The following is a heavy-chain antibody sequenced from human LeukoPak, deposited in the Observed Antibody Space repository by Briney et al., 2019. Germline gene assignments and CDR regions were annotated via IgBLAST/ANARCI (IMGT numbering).Heavy chain of an antibody. D-gene: IGHD3-10*01. CDR1: GGSISSGGYY. CDR3: ARAFGSLFYFDY. Sequence: PSETLSLTCTVSGGSISSGGYYWRWIRQHPGKGLEWIGYIYYSGSTHYNPSLKSRVTISVDTSKNQFSLKLSSVTAADTAVYYCARAFGSLFYFDYWGQGTLVTVSS. CDR2: IYYSGST. V-gene: IGHV4-31*03. J-gene: IGHJ4*02.